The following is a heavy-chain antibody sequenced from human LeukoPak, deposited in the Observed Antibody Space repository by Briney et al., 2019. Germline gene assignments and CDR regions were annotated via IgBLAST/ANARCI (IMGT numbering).Heavy chain of an antibody. CDR1: GFTFSNYG. D-gene: IGHD1-26*01. J-gene: IGHJ4*02. V-gene: IGHV3-30*03. CDR2: ISHHVNVK. CDR3: ARDYRSTFDY. Sequence: GGSLRLSCVASGFTFSNYGMHWVRQAPGKGLEWVAVISHHVNVKFYADSVKGRLTISRDNSAKTVYLQMNSLRTEDTAVYYCARDYRSTFDYWGQGTLVTVSS.